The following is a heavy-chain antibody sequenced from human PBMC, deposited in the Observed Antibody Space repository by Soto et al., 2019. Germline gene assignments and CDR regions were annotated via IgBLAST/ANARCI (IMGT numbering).Heavy chain of an antibody. D-gene: IGHD4-17*01. CDR1: GYTFTSYA. CDR3: ARDWEDYGDSYYYYGMDV. CDR2: INAGNGNT. V-gene: IGHV1-3*01. Sequence: ASVKVSCKASGYTFTSYAMHWVRQAPGQRLEWMGWINAGNGNTKYSQKFQGRDTITRDTSASTAYMELSSLRSDDPAVYYCARDWEDYGDSYYYYGMDVWGQGTTVTVSS. J-gene: IGHJ6*02.